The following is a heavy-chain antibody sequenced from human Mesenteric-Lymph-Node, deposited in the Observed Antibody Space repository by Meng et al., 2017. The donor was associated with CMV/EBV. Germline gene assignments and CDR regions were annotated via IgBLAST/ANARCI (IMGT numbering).Heavy chain of an antibody. CDR3: ARTMGAAATGAFDY. V-gene: IGHV5-51*01. Sequence: QVSCKGSGYSFSNYWIGWVRQRPGKGLEWMGVIYPDDSDARYSPSPQGQVTISADKSISTAYLQWSSLKASDTAMYYCARTMGAAATGAFDYWGPGTLVTVSS. CDR1: GYSFSNYW. J-gene: IGHJ4*02. CDR2: IYPDDSDA. D-gene: IGHD4/OR15-4a*01.